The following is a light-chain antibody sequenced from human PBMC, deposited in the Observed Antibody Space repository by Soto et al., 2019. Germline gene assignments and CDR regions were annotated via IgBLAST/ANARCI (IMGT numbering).Light chain of an antibody. V-gene: IGKV3-20*01. J-gene: IGKJ1*01. Sequence: EIVLTQSPGPLSLSPGERATPSCRASQSINSYYLAWYKQKPGQAPRLLIYDASSRATGIPDRFSGSGSGTDFTLTIRRLEPEDFAVYYCQHYGRSRTFGQGTKLDIK. CDR3: QHYGRSRT. CDR2: DAS. CDR1: QSINSYY.